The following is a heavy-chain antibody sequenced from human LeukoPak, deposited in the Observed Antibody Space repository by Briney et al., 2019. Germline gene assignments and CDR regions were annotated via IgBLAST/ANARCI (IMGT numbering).Heavy chain of an antibody. J-gene: IGHJ4*02. CDR2: IRYDGSNK. CDR1: GFTFSSYG. V-gene: IGHV3-30*02. Sequence: GGSLRLSCAASGFTFSSYGMHWVRQAPGKGLEWVAFIRYDGSNKYYADSVKGRFTISRDNSKNTLYLQMNSLGAEDTAVHYCARVMSPSIVGATGGEFDYWGQGTLVTVSS. D-gene: IGHD1-26*01. CDR3: ARVMSPSIVGATGGEFDY.